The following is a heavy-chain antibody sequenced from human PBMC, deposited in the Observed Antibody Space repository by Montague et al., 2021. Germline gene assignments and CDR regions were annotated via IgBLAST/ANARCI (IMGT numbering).Heavy chain of an antibody. CDR1: GGSISSGGYY. D-gene: IGHD3-10*01. Sequence: TLSLTCTVSGGSISSGGYYWSWIRLLPGKGLERIGYIFYSGNTYYNPSLKSRVTISVDTSKNQFSLKLSSVTAADTAVYYCARAEDYYGSGSYLGFDYWGQGTLVTVSS. CDR3: ARAEDYYGSGSYLGFDY. J-gene: IGHJ4*02. CDR2: IFYSGNT. V-gene: IGHV4-31*03.